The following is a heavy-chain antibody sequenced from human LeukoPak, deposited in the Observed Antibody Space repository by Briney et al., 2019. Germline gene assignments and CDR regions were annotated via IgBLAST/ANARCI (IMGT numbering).Heavy chain of an antibody. D-gene: IGHD6-19*01. CDR1: GYTFTSYG. V-gene: IGHV1-18*01. Sequence: RRASVKVSCKASGYTFTSYGISWVRQAPGQGLEWMGWISAYNGNTNYAQKLQGRVTMTTDTSTSTAYMELRSLRSDDTAVYYCARFDVAVAGWGDDYWGQGTLVTVSS. J-gene: IGHJ4*02. CDR3: ARFDVAVAGWGDDY. CDR2: ISAYNGNT.